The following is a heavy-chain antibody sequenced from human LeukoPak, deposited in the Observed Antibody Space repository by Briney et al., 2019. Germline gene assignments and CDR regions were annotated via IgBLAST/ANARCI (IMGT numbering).Heavy chain of an antibody. CDR1: GFTFSSYW. Sequence: GGSLRLSCAASGFTFSSYWMSWVRQAPGKGLEWVANIKQDGSEKYYVDSVKGRFTISRDNAKNSLYLQMNSLRAEDTAVYYCARGGANYMIADWFDPWGQGTLATVSS. J-gene: IGHJ5*02. CDR2: IKQDGSEK. V-gene: IGHV3-7*01. D-gene: IGHD3-22*01. CDR3: ARGGANYMIADWFDP.